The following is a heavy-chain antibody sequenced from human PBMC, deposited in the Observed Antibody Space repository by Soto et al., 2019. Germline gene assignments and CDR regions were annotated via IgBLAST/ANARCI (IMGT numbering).Heavy chain of an antibody. Sequence: QVQLVQSGAEVKKPGASVKVSCKASGYTFTSYGISWVRQAPGQGLEWMGWISAYNGNTHYAQTLQGRVTMTTDTSTSTAYMELRSLRSDDTAVYCCAREYSGSWVHVNWFDPWGQGTLVTVSS. CDR1: GYTFTSYG. CDR2: ISAYNGNT. CDR3: AREYSGSWVHVNWFDP. V-gene: IGHV1-18*01. J-gene: IGHJ5*02. D-gene: IGHD6-13*01.